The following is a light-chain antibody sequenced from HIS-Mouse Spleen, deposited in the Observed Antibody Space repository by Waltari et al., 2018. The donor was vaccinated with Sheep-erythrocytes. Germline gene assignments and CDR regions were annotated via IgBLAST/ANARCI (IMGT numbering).Light chain of an antibody. J-gene: IGLJ3*02. Sequence: QSALTQPPSASGSPGQSVPLPFPGTSTDVGGYNYLSWYQQHPGKAPKLLIYEVSKRPSGVPDRFSGSKSGNTASLTVSGLQAEDEADYYCSSYAGSNNLVFGGGTKLTVL. CDR2: EVS. CDR1: STDVGGYNY. V-gene: IGLV2-8*01. CDR3: SSYAGSNNLV.